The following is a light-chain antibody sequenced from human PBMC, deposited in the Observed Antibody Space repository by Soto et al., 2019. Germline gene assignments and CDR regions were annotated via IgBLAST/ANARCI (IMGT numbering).Light chain of an antibody. J-gene: IGKJ4*01. CDR3: QQYGASPLT. Sequence: EIVLTQSPGTLSLSPGERATLSCRASQSVGSNYFAWYQQKPGQAPRLIIYGTSSRATGIPGRFSGGGSGTDFALTISRLEPGDFAVYYCQQYGASPLTFGGGTKVEIK. CDR2: GTS. V-gene: IGKV3-20*01. CDR1: QSVGSNY.